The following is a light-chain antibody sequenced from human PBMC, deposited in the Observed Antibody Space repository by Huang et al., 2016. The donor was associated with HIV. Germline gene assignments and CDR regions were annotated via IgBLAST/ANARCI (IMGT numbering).Light chain of an antibody. J-gene: IGKJ5*01. V-gene: IGKV1-9*01. CDR1: QGVNNY. CDR3: QQRFSYPRT. Sequence: IQLTQSPSSLSASVGDRVTITCRAIQGVNNYVAWYQQPPGKAPKLLIYTASALRTGVPSRFSGSGSRTDFTLSINNLQPEDSATYYCQQRFSYPRTFGQGTRLEIK. CDR2: TAS.